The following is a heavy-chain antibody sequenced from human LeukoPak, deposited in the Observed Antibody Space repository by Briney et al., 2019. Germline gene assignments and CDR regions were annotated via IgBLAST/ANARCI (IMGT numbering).Heavy chain of an antibody. CDR2: IYYSGST. Sequence: SETLSLTCTVSGGSISSYYWSWIRQPPGKGLEWIGYIYYSGSTNYNPSLKSRVTISVDTSKNQFSLKLSSVTAADTAVYYCARSSGRRFEPDVWGKGTTVTVSS. J-gene: IGHJ6*04. CDR1: GGSISSYY. D-gene: IGHD3-10*01. CDR3: ARSSGRRFEPDV. V-gene: IGHV4-59*01.